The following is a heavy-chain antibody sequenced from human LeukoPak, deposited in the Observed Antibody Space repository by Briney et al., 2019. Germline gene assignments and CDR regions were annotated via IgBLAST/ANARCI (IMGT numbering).Heavy chain of an antibody. D-gene: IGHD3-22*01. CDR2: ISGSGGTI. CDR3: ARGPRGGYYDSSGNQIDY. Sequence: GGSLRLSCAASGFTFSSHEMNWVRQAPGKGLEWVSYISGSGGTIYYADSVKGRFTISRDNAKNSLYLQMNSLRAEDTAVYYCARGPRGGYYDSSGNQIDYWGQGTLVTVSS. J-gene: IGHJ4*02. CDR1: GFTFSSHE. V-gene: IGHV3-48*03.